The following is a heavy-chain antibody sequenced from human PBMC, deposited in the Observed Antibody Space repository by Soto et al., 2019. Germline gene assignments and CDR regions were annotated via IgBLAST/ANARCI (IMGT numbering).Heavy chain of an antibody. V-gene: IGHV4-30-4*01. CDR2: IYYSGST. Sequence: SETLSLTCTVSGGSISSGDYYWSWIRQPPGKGLEWIGYIYYSGSTYYNPSLKSRVTISVDTSKNQFSLKLSSVTAADTAVYFCARAPNSYGYSFDYWGQGTLVTVSS. CDR1: GGSISSGDYY. D-gene: IGHD5-18*01. CDR3: ARAPNSYGYSFDY. J-gene: IGHJ4*02.